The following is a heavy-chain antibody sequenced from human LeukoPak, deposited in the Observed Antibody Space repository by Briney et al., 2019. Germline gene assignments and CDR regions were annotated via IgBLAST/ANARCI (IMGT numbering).Heavy chain of an antibody. Sequence: SETLSLTCTVSGGSISSYYWSWIRQPAGKGLEWIGRIYTSGSTNYNPSLKSRVTMSVDTSKNQFSLKLSSVTAADTAVYYCARSTLYYDSSGYYNPFDYWGQGTLVTVSS. CDR3: ARSTLYYDSSGYYNPFDY. V-gene: IGHV4-4*07. D-gene: IGHD3-22*01. CDR1: GGSISSYY. J-gene: IGHJ4*02. CDR2: IYTSGST.